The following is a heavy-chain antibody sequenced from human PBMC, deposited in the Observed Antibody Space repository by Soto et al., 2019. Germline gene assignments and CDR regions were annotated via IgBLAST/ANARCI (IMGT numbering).Heavy chain of an antibody. CDR1: GYTFTSSY. Sequence: QVQPVQSGAEVKKPGASVKLSCKASGYTFTSSYVHWVRQAPGQGLEWMAIINPNGGSTNYAQEFQGRVTVTRDTSTSTVFMELSSLQSDDTAVYYCARDLLAANYWGQGTLVTVSS. D-gene: IGHD2-2*01. V-gene: IGHV1-46*01. CDR3: ARDLLAANY. CDR2: INPNGGST. J-gene: IGHJ4*02.